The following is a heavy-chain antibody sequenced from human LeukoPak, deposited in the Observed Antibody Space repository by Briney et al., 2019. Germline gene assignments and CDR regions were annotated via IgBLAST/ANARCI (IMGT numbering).Heavy chain of an antibody. CDR2: INPNSGGT. D-gene: IGHD6-13*01. V-gene: IGHV1-2*02. CDR1: GYTFTGYY. J-gene: IGHJ4*02. Sequence: GASVKVSCKASGYTFTGYYMHWVRQAPAQGLEWMGWINPNSGGTNYAQKFQGRVTMTRDTSISTAYMELSRLRSDDTAVYYCAREPAIAAAGFYYFDYWGQGTLVTVSS. CDR3: AREPAIAAAGFYYFDY.